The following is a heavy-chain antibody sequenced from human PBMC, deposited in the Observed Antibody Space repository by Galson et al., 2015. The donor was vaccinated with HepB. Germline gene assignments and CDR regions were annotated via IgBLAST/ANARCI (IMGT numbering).Heavy chain of an antibody. CDR2: ISYDGINK. CDR1: GFTFNNYA. D-gene: IGHD6-13*01. Sequence: SLRLSCAASGFTFNNYAINWVRQAPGKGLERVAVISYDGINKWYADSVKGRFTISRDNSKNTVYLQINSLRAEDTAVYYCAKDVMPKAISAGGYFDRWGRGTLVTVSS. CDR3: AKDVMPKAISAGGYFDR. V-gene: IGHV3-30-3*01. J-gene: IGHJ2*01.